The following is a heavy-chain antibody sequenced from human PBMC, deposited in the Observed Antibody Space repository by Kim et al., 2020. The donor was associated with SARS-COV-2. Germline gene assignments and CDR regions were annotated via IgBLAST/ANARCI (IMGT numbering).Heavy chain of an antibody. V-gene: IGHV4-31*03. D-gene: IGHD4-17*01. J-gene: IGHJ3*02. Sequence: SQTLSLTCTVSGGSISSGGYYWSWIRQHPGKGLEWIGYIYYSGSTYYNPSLKSRVTISVDTSKNQFSLKLSSVTAADTAVYYCARDRASVTTVGDQWTESGQGAFDIWGQGTMVTVSS. CDR3: ARDRASVTTVGDQWTESGQGAFDI. CDR2: IYYSGST. CDR1: GGSISSGGYY.